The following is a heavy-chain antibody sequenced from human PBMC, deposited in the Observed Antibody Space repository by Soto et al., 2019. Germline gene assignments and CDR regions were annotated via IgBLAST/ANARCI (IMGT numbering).Heavy chain of an antibody. CDR1: GGSISSGGYY. V-gene: IGHV4-31*03. CDR2: IYYSGST. J-gene: IGHJ5*02. D-gene: IGHD3-3*01. Sequence: SETLSLTCTVSGGSISSGGYYWSWIRQHPGKGLEWIGYIYYSGSTYYNPSLKSRVTISVDTSKNQFSLKLSSVTAADTAVYYCARIITMFGVVTISNWFYPWVQGTLVSVS. CDR3: ARIITMFGVVTISNWFYP.